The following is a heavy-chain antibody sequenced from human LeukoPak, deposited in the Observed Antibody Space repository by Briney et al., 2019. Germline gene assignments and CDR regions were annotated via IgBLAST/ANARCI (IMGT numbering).Heavy chain of an antibody. Sequence: SETLSLTCTVSGGSISSYYWSWIRQPAGKGLEWIGRIYTSGSTNYNPSLKSRVTMSVDTSKNQFSLKLSSVTAADTAVHYCARGTYYYDSSGYFSSYYFDYWGQGTLVTVSS. CDR3: ARGTYYYDSSGYFSSYYFDY. CDR2: IYTSGST. J-gene: IGHJ4*02. V-gene: IGHV4-4*07. CDR1: GGSISSYY. D-gene: IGHD3-22*01.